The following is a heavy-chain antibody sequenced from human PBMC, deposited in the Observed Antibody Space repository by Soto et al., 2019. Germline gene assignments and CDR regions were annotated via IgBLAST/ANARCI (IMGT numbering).Heavy chain of an antibody. D-gene: IGHD5-18*01. CDR3: ARHVDTAMFGISRDPTEGGNWFDP. Sequence: QPVGSLRLSGAASGFTFSSYGMHWVRQAPGKGLEWVAVISYDGSNKYYADSVKGRFTISRDNSKNTLYLQMNSLRAEDTAVYYCARHVDTAMFGISRDPTEGGNWFDPWGQGTLVTVSS. CDR2: ISYDGSNK. CDR1: GFTFSSYG. J-gene: IGHJ5*02. V-gene: IGHV3-30*03.